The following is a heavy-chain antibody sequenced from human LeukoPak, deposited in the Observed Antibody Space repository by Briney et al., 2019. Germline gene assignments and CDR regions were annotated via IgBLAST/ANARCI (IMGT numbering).Heavy chain of an antibody. V-gene: IGHV3-23*01. D-gene: IGHD6-13*01. CDR1: GFTFSSYA. Sequence: PGGSLRLSCAASGFTFSSYAMTWVRQAPGKGLQWVSDIGGNGYSIYYADSLKGRFTISRDNSKDTLYLQMNSLRAEDTAVYYCATNSSSWYIDQWGQGTLVTVSS. CDR3: ATNSSSWYIDQ. J-gene: IGHJ4*02. CDR2: IGGNGYSI.